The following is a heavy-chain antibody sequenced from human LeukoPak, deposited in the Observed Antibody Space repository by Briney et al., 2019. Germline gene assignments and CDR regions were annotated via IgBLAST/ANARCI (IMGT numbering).Heavy chain of an antibody. J-gene: IGHJ3*02. CDR1: GFTFSSYA. D-gene: IGHD3-10*01. Sequence: GGSLRLSCAASGFTFSSYAMSWVREAQGKGLEWVSAISGSGGSTYYADSVKGRFTISRDNSKNTLYLQMNSLRAEDTAVYYCAKDYLEYYYGSGSLSAFDIWGQGTMVTVSS. V-gene: IGHV3-23*01. CDR3: AKDYLEYYYGSGSLSAFDI. CDR2: ISGSGGST.